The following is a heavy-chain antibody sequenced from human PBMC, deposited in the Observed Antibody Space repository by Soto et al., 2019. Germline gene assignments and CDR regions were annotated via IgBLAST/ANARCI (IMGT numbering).Heavy chain of an antibody. CDR2: IIPILGIA. Sequence: SVKVSCKASGGTFSSYTISWVRQAPGQGLEWMGRIIPILGIANYAQKFQGRVTITADKSTSTAYMELSSLRSEDTAVYYCARGYCSGGSCYGSFDYWGQGTLVTVSS. D-gene: IGHD2-15*01. CDR3: ARGYCSGGSCYGSFDY. CDR1: GGTFSSYT. V-gene: IGHV1-69*02. J-gene: IGHJ4*02.